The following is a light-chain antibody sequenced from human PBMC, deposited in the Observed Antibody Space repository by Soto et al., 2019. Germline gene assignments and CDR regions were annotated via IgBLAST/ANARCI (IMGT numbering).Light chain of an antibody. Sequence: DIQMTQSPSSLSASVGDRVTITCRASQGITKDLGWYQQKSGKAPQRLNYAASNLQSGVPSRFSGRGSGTEFTLTITALQPEDFATYYFLQHNTYPFTFGQGTKLAI. J-gene: IGKJ2*01. CDR2: AAS. CDR3: LQHNTYPFT. V-gene: IGKV1-17*01. CDR1: QGITKD.